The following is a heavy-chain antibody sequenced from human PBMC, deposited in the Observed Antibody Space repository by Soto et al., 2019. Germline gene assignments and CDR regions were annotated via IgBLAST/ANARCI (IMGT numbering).Heavy chain of an antibody. CDR1: GGTFSSYA. Sequence: AASVKVSCKSSGGTFSSYAISWVRQAPGQGLEWMGGIIPIFGTANYAQKFQGRVTITADESTSTAYMELSSLRSEDTAVYYCARGPGIAAAGTNWGQGTLVTVSS. D-gene: IGHD6-13*01. V-gene: IGHV1-69*13. CDR2: IIPIFGTA. J-gene: IGHJ4*02. CDR3: ARGPGIAAAGTN.